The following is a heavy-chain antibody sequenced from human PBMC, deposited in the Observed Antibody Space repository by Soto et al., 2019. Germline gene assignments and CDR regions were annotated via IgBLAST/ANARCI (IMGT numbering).Heavy chain of an antibody. Sequence: GASVKVSCKASGVTFSSYAISWVRQAPGQGLEWMGGIIPIFGTANYAQKFQGRVTITADESTSTAYRELSSLRSEETAVYYCARDYYDGRGYCEVYYWGQVTLVTVAS. CDR1: GVTFSSYA. V-gene: IGHV1-69*13. CDR3: ARDYYDGRGYCEVYY. CDR2: IIPIFGTA. J-gene: IGHJ4*02. D-gene: IGHD3-22*01.